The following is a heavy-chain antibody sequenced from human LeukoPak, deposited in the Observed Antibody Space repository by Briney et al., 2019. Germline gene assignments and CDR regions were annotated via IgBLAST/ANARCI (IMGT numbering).Heavy chain of an antibody. CDR3: ARQTLPLTGKTQTLSDYGDYPNDY. V-gene: IGHV1-69*05. CDR2: IIPIFGTA. CDR1: GYTFTSYA. J-gene: IGHJ4*02. Sequence: GASVKVSCKASGYTFTSYAISWVRQAPGQGLEWMGGIIPIFGTANYAQKFQGRVTITTDESTSTAYMELSSLRSEDTAVYYCARQTLPLTGKTQTLSDYGDYPNDYWGQGTLVTVSS. D-gene: IGHD4-17*01.